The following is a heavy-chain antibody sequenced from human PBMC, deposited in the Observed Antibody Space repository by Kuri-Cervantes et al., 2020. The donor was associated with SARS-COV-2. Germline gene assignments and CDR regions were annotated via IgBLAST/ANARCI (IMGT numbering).Heavy chain of an antibody. J-gene: IGHJ4*02. CDR1: GGSFSRYY. CDR3: ASFWGSGYSMRANRPAFDY. V-gene: IGHV4-59*01. CDR2: VYNTGST. D-gene: IGHD3-3*01. Sequence: GSLRLSCAVSGGSFSRYYWNWVRQPPGKGLEWIGYVYNTGSTGYNPSLKSRVTISGDTSKRQFSLRLTSVTATDTAVYYCASFWGSGYSMRANRPAFDYWGQGTLVTVSS.